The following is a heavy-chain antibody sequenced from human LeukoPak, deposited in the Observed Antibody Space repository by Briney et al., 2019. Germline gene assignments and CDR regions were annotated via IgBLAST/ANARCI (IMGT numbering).Heavy chain of an antibody. V-gene: IGHV3-23*01. CDR2: ISGGGGST. CDR3: AKEVANANGWYADY. CDR1: GFTFSSFA. Sequence: GGSLRLSCASSGFTFSSFAMSWVRQPPGEGLEWVSGISGGGGSTQYADSVKGRFTISRDNSKNTLYLQMSNLRAADTAIYFCAKEVANANGWYADYWGQGTRVTVSA. D-gene: IGHD6-19*01. J-gene: IGHJ4*02.